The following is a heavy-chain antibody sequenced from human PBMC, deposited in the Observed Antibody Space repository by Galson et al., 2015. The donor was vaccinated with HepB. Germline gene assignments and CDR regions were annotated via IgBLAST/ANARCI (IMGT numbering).Heavy chain of an antibody. V-gene: IGHV4-39*01. J-gene: IGHJ4*02. CDR1: GDSVSSSSYY. D-gene: IGHD1-26*01. CDR3: ASSGSYYLTLRY. Sequence: SETLSLTCTVSGDSVSSSSYYWGWIRQPPGKGLEWIGSIYYTGSTYYNPFLKSRVTISVDTSKNQFSLKLSSVTAEDTAVYYCASSGSYYLTLRYWGQGALVTVSS. CDR2: IYYTGST.